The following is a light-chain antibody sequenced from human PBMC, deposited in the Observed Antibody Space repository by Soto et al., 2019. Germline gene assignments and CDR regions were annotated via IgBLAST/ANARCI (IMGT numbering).Light chain of an antibody. Sequence: QSVLTQPPSVSAAPGQKVTISCSGSSSNIGNTYVSWYQQLPGTDPKLLIYDNNKRPSGIPDRFSGSKSGTSATLDITGLQTGDEADYYCGTWDSSLSAGVFGGGTKLTV. J-gene: IGLJ2*01. CDR1: SSNIGNTY. CDR3: GTWDSSLSAGV. CDR2: DNN. V-gene: IGLV1-51*01.